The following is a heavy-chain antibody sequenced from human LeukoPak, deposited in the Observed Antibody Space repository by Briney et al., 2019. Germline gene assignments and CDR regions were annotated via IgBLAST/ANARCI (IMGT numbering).Heavy chain of an antibody. Sequence: PSDTLSLTCTVSGGSISSSSYHWRWIRQPPGKGLEWIGSIHYSGSTNYNPSLKSRVTISVDTSKNQFSLKLSSVTAADTAVYYCARGYCSGGSCYSYYYYKYMDVWGKGTTVT. CDR3: ARGYCSGGSCYSYYYYKYMDV. J-gene: IGHJ6*03. CDR1: GGSISSSSYH. V-gene: IGHV4-39*07. CDR2: IHYSGST. D-gene: IGHD2-15*01.